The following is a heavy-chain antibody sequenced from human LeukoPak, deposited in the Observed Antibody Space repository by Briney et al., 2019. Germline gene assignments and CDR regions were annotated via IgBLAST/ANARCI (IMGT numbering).Heavy chain of an antibody. CDR3: ARGISRDGYTQGGY. CDR2: FSEYNGNT. V-gene: IGHV1-18*01. Sequence: ASVKVSCKASGFRFSSYGLSWVRQAPGQGLEWMGWFSEYNGNTDYAQKFQDRVTMTTDTSTGTAYMEIRSLRSDDTAVYYCARGISRDGYTQGGYWGQGTLVTVSS. D-gene: IGHD5-24*01. J-gene: IGHJ4*02. CDR1: GFRFSSYG.